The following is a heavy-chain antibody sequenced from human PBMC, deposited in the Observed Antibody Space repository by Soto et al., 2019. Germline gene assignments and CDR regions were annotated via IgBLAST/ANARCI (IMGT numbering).Heavy chain of an antibody. V-gene: IGHV1-2*04. J-gene: IGHJ6*03. CDR3: ARGGVVVVAAPHRWYYYYMDV. CDR2: INPNSGGT. D-gene: IGHD2-15*01. CDR1: GYTFTGYY. Sequence: ASVKVSCKASGYTFTGYYMHWVRQAPGQGLEWMGWINPNSGGTNYAQKFQGWVTMTRDTSISTAYMELSRLRSDDTAVYYCARGGVVVVAAPHRWYYYYMDVWGKGTTVTVSS.